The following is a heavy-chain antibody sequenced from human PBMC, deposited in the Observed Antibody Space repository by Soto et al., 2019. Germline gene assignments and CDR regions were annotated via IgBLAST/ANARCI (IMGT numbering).Heavy chain of an antibody. D-gene: IGHD3-3*01. Sequence: ASVKVSCKASGYTFTSYGISWVRQAPGQGLEWMGWISAYNGNTNYAQKLQGRVTMTTDTSTSTAYMELRSLRSDDTAVYYCARDLDDFWSGYLPATNWFHPRCQGTLVTGSS. CDR1: GYTFTSYG. V-gene: IGHV1-18*01. J-gene: IGHJ5*02. CDR2: ISAYNGNT. CDR3: ARDLDDFWSGYLPATNWFHP.